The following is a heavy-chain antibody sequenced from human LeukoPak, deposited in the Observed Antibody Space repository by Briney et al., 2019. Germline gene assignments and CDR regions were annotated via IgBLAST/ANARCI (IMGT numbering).Heavy chain of an antibody. D-gene: IGHD4-11*01. CDR3: ARDPTVTTSRLSDAFDI. V-gene: IGHV1-24*01. J-gene: IGHJ3*02. CDR2: FDPEDGET. Sequence: ASVKVSCKVSGYTLTELSMHWVRQAPGKGLEWMGGFDPEDGETIYAQKFQGRVTMTEDTSTDTAYMELSSLRSDDTAVYYCARDPTVTTSRLSDAFDIWGQGTMVTVSS. CDR1: GYTLTELS.